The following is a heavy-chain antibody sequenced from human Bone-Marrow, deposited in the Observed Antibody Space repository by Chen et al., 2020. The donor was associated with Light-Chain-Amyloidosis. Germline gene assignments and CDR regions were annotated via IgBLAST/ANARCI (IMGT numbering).Heavy chain of an antibody. CDR1: GYTFTDYY. D-gene: IGHD6-6*01. CDR3: AREKYSSSSRRWFDP. V-gene: IGHV1-2*02. Sequence: QVQLVQSGADVKKPGASVKVSCKASGYTFTDYYVHWVRQAPGQGLEWMGWINPNSGGTNYEHKFQDRVTMTRHTSISTAYMELSRLRSDDTALYYCAREKYSSSSRRWFDPWGQGTLVTVSS. CDR2: INPNSGGT. J-gene: IGHJ5*02.